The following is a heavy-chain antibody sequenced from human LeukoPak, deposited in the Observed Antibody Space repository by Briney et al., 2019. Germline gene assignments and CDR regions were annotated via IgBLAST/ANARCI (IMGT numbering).Heavy chain of an antibody. CDR2: ISGSGDNT. J-gene: IGHJ4*02. CDR3: AKDAGDY. Sequence: GGSLRLSCATSGLTFTGSAMSWDRQAPGKGLEWVSAISGSGDNTYYADSVKGRFTISRDNSKKTLYLQMDSLRVEDTAVYFCAKDAGDYWGQGTLVTVSS. CDR1: GLTFTGSA. V-gene: IGHV3-23*01.